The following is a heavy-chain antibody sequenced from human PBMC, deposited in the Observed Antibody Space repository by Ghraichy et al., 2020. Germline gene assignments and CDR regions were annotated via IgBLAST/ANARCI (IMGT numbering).Heavy chain of an antibody. CDR3: AGDKIDRAGSNGMDV. Sequence: LSLTCTVSGVSMSSYCWNWIRQSPGKGLEWIGYICDRGSTNYNPSLKSRVTISEDTSKDQFSLNLNSVTAADTAVYYCAGDKIDRAGSNGMDVWGQGTRVTVSS. CDR1: GVSMSSYC. D-gene: IGHD3-22*01. J-gene: IGHJ6*01. V-gene: IGHV4-59*01. CDR2: ICDRGST.